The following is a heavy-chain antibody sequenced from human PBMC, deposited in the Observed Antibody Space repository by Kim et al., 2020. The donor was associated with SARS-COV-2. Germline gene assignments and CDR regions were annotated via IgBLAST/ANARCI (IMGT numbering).Heavy chain of an antibody. J-gene: IGHJ3*02. D-gene: IGHD6-19*01. Sequence: GGSLRLSCAASEFIFITYGMHWVRQAPGKGLEWVAVISYDGSNKYYADSVKGRFTISRDNSKNTLFLQMNSLRADDTAVYYCAKGHLRLRQWLALRDAFDIWGQGTMVTVSS. CDR3: AKGHLRLRQWLALRDAFDI. CDR2: ISYDGSNK. V-gene: IGHV3-30*18. CDR1: EFIFITYG.